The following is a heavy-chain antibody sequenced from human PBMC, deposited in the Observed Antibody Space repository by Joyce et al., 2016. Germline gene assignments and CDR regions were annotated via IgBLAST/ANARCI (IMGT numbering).Heavy chain of an antibody. V-gene: IGHV3-48*02. Sequence: EVQLVESGGGLVQPGGSLRLSCAACGFSFNTYSINWVRQAPGKGLEWLSYNSASSGNKYYADSVKGRFTISRDNAKNSVYLQMNSLRDEDTAVYYCARVGRTGYTCDYWGQGTLVTVSS. CDR3: ARVGRTGYTCDY. J-gene: IGHJ4*02. CDR2: NSASSGNK. CDR1: GFSFNTYS. D-gene: IGHD5-24*01.